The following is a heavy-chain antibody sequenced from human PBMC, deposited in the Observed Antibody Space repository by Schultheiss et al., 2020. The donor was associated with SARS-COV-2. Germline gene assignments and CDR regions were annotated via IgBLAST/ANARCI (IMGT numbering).Heavy chain of an antibody. CDR2: TYYRSKWYN. D-gene: IGHD3-10*01. Sequence: SQTLSLTCAISGDSVSSNSAAWNWIRQSPSRGLEWLGRTYYRSKWYNDYAVSVKSRITINPDTSKNQFSLQLNSVTPEDTAVYYCARDAVDYYGSGERPYYYYYYGMDVWGQGTTVTVSS. CDR3: ARDAVDYYGSGERPYYYYYYGMDV. J-gene: IGHJ6*02. V-gene: IGHV6-1*01. CDR1: GDSVSSNSAA.